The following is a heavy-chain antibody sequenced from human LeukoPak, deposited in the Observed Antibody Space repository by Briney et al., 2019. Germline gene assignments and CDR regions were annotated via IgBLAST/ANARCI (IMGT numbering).Heavy chain of an antibody. CDR2: ISNDGTIK. CDR1: GFSFSSHG. Sequence: GGSLRLSCAASGFSFSSHGMHWVRQAPGKGLEWVAVISNDGTIKLYGDSVKGRFTISRDDFKNTLYLQMNSLKTEDTAVYYCAKDRAFQAAGVTDYWGQGTLVTVSS. V-gene: IGHV3-30*18. CDR3: AKDRAFQAAGVTDY. D-gene: IGHD3-10*01. J-gene: IGHJ4*02.